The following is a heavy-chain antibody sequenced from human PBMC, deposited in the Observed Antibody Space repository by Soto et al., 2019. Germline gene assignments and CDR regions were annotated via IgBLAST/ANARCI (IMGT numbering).Heavy chain of an antibody. D-gene: IGHD3-10*01. Sequence: GGSLRLSCAASGFTFSSYEMNWVRQAPGKGLEWVSYISSSGSTIYYADSVKGRFTISRDNAKNSLYLQMNSLRAEDTAVYYCARGVTVRGIDAWDYYFDFWGQCTVVTVSS. CDR1: GFTFSSYE. J-gene: IGHJ4*02. CDR3: ARGVTVRGIDAWDYYFDF. V-gene: IGHV3-48*03. CDR2: ISSSGSTI.